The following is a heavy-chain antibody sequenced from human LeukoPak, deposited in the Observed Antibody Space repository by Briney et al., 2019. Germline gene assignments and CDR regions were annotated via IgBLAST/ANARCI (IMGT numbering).Heavy chain of an antibody. J-gene: IGHJ6*03. CDR3: ARGGGWDYYYYYMDV. CDR2: INHSGST. Sequence: SETLSLTCAVYGGSFSGYYWSWIRQPPGKGLEWIGEINHSGSTNYNPSLKSRVTISVDTSKNQFSLKLSSVTAADTAVYYCARGGGWDYYYYYMDVWGKGTTVTVSS. D-gene: IGHD1-26*01. CDR1: GGSFSGYY. V-gene: IGHV4-34*01.